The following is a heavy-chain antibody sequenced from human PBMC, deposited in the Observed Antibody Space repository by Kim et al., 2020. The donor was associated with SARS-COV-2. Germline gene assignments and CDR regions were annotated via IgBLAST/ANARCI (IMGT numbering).Heavy chain of an antibody. Sequence: ASVKVSCKASGYTFTGYYMHWVRQAPGQGLEWMGWINPNSGGTNYAQKFQGRVTMTRDTSISTAYMELSRLRSDDTAVYYCARVHYDSSGYYARVGAFDIWGQGTMVTVS. CDR3: ARVHYDSSGYYARVGAFDI. J-gene: IGHJ3*02. CDR1: GYTFTGYY. V-gene: IGHV1-2*02. D-gene: IGHD3-22*01. CDR2: INPNSGGT.